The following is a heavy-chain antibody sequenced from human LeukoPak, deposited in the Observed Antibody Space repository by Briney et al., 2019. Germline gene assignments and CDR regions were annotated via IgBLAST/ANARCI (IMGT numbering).Heavy chain of an antibody. Sequence: PSETLSLTCTVSGGSISSYYWSWIRQPPGKGLEWIGYIYYSGSTNYNPSLRSRVTISVDTSKNQFSLKPSSVTAADTAVYYCARGGLVGASAYWGQGTLVTVSS. V-gene: IGHV4-59*01. CDR2: IYYSGST. J-gene: IGHJ4*02. CDR3: ARGGLVGASAY. CDR1: GGSISSYY. D-gene: IGHD1-26*01.